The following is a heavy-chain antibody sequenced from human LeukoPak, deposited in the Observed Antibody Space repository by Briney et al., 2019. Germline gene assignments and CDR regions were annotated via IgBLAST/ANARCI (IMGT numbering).Heavy chain of an antibody. CDR3: ARGEEYQLLSPIDY. CDR2: IWYDGSNK. CDR1: GFTFSSYG. J-gene: IGHJ4*02. D-gene: IGHD2-2*01. V-gene: IGHV3-33*01. Sequence: GRSLRLSCAASGFTFSSYGMHWVRQAPGKGLEWVAVIWYDGSNKYYADSVKGRFTISRDNSKNTLYLQMNSLRAEDTAVYYCARGEEYQLLSPIDYWGQGTLVTVSS.